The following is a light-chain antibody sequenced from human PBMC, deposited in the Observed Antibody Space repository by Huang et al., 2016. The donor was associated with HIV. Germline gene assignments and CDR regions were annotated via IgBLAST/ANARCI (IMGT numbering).Light chain of an antibody. CDR3: QQGYSTPHT. Sequence: DIKMPQSPSSLSASGGDRVTITCRASQSISSYLNWYQQNPGQAPKLLIYAASSLQSGVPSWFSGSGSGTDFTLTISSLPPEDFATYYCQQGYSTPHTFGQGTKLEIK. V-gene: IGKV1-39*01. CDR2: AAS. CDR1: QSISSY. J-gene: IGKJ2*01.